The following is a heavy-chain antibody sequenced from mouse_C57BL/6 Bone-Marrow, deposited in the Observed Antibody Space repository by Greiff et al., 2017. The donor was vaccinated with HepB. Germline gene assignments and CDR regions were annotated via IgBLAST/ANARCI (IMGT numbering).Heavy chain of an antibody. CDR2: IYPSDSET. D-gene: IGHD3-1*01. V-gene: IGHV1-61*01. CDR1: GYTFTSYW. J-gene: IGHJ2*01. CDR3: ARWTSGGWGYFDY. Sequence: QVQLQQPGAELVRPGSSVKLSCKASGYTFTSYWMDWVKQRPGQGLEWIGNIYPSDSETHYNQKFKDKATLTVDKSSSTAYMQLSSLTSEDSAVYYCARWTSGGWGYFDYWGQGTTLTVSS.